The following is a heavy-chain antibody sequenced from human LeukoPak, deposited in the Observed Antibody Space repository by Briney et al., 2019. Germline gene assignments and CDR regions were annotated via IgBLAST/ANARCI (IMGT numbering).Heavy chain of an antibody. D-gene: IGHD3-16*01. J-gene: IGHJ5*02. CDR3: ARKDYVSSWFDP. V-gene: IGHV4-30-4*01. CDR1: GGSTSSGNYY. CDR2: IYYSGST. Sequence: SETLSLTCTVSGGSTSSGNYYWSWIRQPPGKGLEWIGYIYYSGSTYYNPSLKSRVTISVDTSKNQFSLKLSSVTAADTAVYYCARKDYVSSWFDPWGQGTLVTVSS.